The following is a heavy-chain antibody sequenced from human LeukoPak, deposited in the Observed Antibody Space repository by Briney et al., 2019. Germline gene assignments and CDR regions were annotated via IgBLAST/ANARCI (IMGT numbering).Heavy chain of an antibody. D-gene: IGHD4-17*01. Sequence: GGSLRLSCAASGFTFSSYAMHWVRQAPGKGLEWVAVISYDGSNKYYADSVKGRFTISRDNFKNTLYLQMNSLRAEDTAVYYCARGLHSTTVTTEPDYRGQGTLVTVSS. V-gene: IGHV3-30-3*01. J-gene: IGHJ4*02. CDR3: ARGLHSTTVTTEPDY. CDR1: GFTFSSYA. CDR2: ISYDGSNK.